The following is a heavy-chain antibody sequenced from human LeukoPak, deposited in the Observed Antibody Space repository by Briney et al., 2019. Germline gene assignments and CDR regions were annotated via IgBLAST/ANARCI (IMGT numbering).Heavy chain of an antibody. J-gene: IGHJ4*02. D-gene: IGHD4-17*01. V-gene: IGHV4-39*07. CDR2: IYYSGST. Sequence: SETLSLTCTVSGGSISSSSYYWGWIRQPPGKGLEWIGSIYYSGSTYYNPSLKSRVTISVDTSKNQFSLKLSSVTAADTAVYYCARALRSDYGDYVGSGRGSYYFDYWGQGTLVTVSS. CDR1: GGSISSSSYY. CDR3: ARALRSDYGDYVGSGRGSYYFDY.